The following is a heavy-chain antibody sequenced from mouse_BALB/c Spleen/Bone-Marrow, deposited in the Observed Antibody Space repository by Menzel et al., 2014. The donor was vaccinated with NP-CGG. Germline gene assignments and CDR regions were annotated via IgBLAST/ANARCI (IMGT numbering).Heavy chain of an antibody. CDR2: INPSNGGT. Sequence: VQLQQSGAELVKPGASVKLSCKASGYTFTSYYMYWVKQRPGQGLEWIGEINPSNGGTNFNEKFKSKATLTVDKSSSTAYMQLSSLTCEDSAVYYCTREGDSPYAYWGQGTLVNVSA. D-gene: IGHD2-13*01. V-gene: IGHV1S81*02. J-gene: IGHJ3*01. CDR3: TREGDSPYAY. CDR1: GYTFTSYY.